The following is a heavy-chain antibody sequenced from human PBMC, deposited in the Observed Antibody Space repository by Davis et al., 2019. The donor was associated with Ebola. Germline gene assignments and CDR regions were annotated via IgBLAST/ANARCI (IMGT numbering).Heavy chain of an antibody. CDR1: GFTFSDYY. CDR2: ISSSGSTI. V-gene: IGHV3-11*04. Sequence: GESLKISCAASGFTFSDYYMSWIRQAPGKGLEWVSYISSSGSTIYYADSVKGRFTISRDNAKNSLYLQMNSLRVEDTAVYYCARDTTIAGGGQNYWGQGTLVTVSS. J-gene: IGHJ4*02. D-gene: IGHD6-13*01. CDR3: ARDTTIAGGGQNY.